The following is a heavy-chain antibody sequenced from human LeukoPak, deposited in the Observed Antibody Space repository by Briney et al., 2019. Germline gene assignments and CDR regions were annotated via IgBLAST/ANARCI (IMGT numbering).Heavy chain of an antibody. V-gene: IGHV4-59*08. CDR3: ARRVSAGSDITTYYFDY. J-gene: IGHJ4*02. CDR1: GGSISSYY. Sequence: PSETLSLTCTVSGGSISSYYWSWIRQPPGKGLEWIGYIYYSGSTNYNPSLKSRVTISVDTSKNQFSLKLSSVTAADTAVYYCARRVSAGSDITTYYFDYWGQGTLVTVSS. CDR2: IYYSGST. D-gene: IGHD6-19*01.